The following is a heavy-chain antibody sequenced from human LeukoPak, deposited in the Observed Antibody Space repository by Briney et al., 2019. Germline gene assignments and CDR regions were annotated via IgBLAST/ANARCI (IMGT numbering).Heavy chain of an antibody. CDR1: GGSISSYY. V-gene: IGHV4-59*01. J-gene: IGHJ4*02. CDR3: ARSAYDFWSGYYAY. Sequence: SETLSLTCTVSGGSISSYYWSWIRQPPGKGLECIGYIYYSGSTNYNPSLKSRVTISVDTSKNQFSLKLSSVTAADTAVYYCARSAYDFWSGYYAYWGQGTLVTVSS. D-gene: IGHD3-3*01. CDR2: IYYSGST.